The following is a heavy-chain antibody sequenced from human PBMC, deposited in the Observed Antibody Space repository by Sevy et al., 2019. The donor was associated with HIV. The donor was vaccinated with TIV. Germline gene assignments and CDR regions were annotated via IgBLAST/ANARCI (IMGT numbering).Heavy chain of an antibody. CDR2: ISAYNGNT. CDR3: ARDSLQWLPQSSYYYYYGMDV. D-gene: IGHD6-19*01. Sequence: ASVKVSCKASGYTFTSYGISWVRQAPGQGLEWMGWISAYNGNTNYAQKLQGRVTMTTDTSTSTAYMELRSLRSDDTAVYYCARDSLQWLPQSSYYYYYGMDVWVQGTTVTVSS. J-gene: IGHJ6*02. CDR1: GYTFTSYG. V-gene: IGHV1-18*01.